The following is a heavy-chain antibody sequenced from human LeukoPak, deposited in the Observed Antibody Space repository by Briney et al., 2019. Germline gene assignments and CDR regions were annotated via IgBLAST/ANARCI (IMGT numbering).Heavy chain of an antibody. D-gene: IGHD3-10*01. CDR1: GFTFSSYC. V-gene: IGHV3-30*18. J-gene: IGHJ4*02. Sequence: GVSLRLSCAASGFTFSSYCMHWVRQAPGKGLEWVAVISVDGRYKFYADSVKGRFTISRDNSKNTLYLQMNSLRAEDTAVYYCAKDKSTYYYGSGSLPGVFLDYWGQGTLVTVSS. CDR3: AKDKSTYYYGSGSLPGVFLDY. CDR2: ISVDGRYK.